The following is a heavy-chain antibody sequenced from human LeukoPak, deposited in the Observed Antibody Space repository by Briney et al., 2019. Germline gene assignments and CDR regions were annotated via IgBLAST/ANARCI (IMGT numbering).Heavy chain of an antibody. CDR3: RRRYSHGREYHFDY. Sequence: AGGALRLSCTTSGFTFGEYAINWGREAPGKGLGWVSFIRSKPDGGTAEYAASVKGRFTISREESKSSAYLQMNSLKTEDTALYYCRRRYSHGREYHFDYRGQGTLVTVSS. CDR2: IRSKPDGGTA. D-gene: IGHD5-18*01. J-gene: IGHJ4*02. V-gene: IGHV3-49*04. CDR1: GFTFGEYA.